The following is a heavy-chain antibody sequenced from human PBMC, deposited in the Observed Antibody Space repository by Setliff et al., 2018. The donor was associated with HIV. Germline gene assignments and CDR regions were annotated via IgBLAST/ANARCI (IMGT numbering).Heavy chain of an antibody. Sequence: ASVKVSCKASGYTFTEYYIHWVRQSPGQGLEWMGWIYPNTGGTNYAQKFQGRVTMTRDTSISTAYMELSRLRSDDTALYYCARSTTADWGQGTMVTVSS. J-gene: IGHJ4*02. D-gene: IGHD4-17*01. V-gene: IGHV1-2*02. CDR3: ARSTTAD. CDR2: IYPNTGGT. CDR1: GYTFTEYY.